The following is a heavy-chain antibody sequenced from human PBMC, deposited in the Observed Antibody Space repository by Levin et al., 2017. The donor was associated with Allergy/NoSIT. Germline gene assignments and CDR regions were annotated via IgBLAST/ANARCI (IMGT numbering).Heavy chain of an antibody. Sequence: QAGGSLRLSCAASGFTFSSYAMHWVRQAPGKGLEWVAVISYDGSNKYYADSVKGRFTISRDNSKNTLYLQMNSLRAEDTAVYYCARESSGYYGAFDIWGQETMVTVSS. CDR2: ISYDGSNK. J-gene: IGHJ3*02. CDR1: GFTFSSYA. V-gene: IGHV3-30-3*01. CDR3: ARESSGYYGAFDI. D-gene: IGHD3-3*01.